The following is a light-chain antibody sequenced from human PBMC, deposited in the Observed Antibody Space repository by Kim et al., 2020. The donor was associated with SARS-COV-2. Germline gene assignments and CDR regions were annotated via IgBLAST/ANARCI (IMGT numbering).Light chain of an antibody. Sequence: IRMTQSPSTFSASTGDRVTITCRASRGVGSYLAWYQQKPGKAPELLIYDASTLQSGVPSRFSGSGSGTEFTLTIGRLQSEDFATYYCQQYYSYPRTFGQGTKVDIK. CDR3: QQYYSYPRT. V-gene: IGKV1-8*01. CDR2: DAS. J-gene: IGKJ1*01. CDR1: RGVGSY.